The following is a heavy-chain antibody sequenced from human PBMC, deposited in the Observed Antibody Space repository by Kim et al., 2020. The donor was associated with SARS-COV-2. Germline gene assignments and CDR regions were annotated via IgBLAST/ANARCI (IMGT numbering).Heavy chain of an antibody. CDR3: ARDRITMIVVASGAFDY. J-gene: IGHJ4*02. D-gene: IGHD3-22*01. CDR2: ISYDGSNK. Sequence: GGSLRLSCAASGFTFSSYAMHWVRQAPGKGLEWVAVISYDGSNKYYADSVKGRFTISRDNSKNTLYLQMNSLRAEDTAVYYCARDRITMIVVASGAFDYWGQGTLVPVPS. V-gene: IGHV3-30-3*01. CDR1: GFTFSSYA.